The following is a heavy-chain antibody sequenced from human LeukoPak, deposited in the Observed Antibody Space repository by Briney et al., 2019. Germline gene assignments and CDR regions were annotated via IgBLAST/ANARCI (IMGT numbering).Heavy chain of an antibody. J-gene: IGHJ4*02. D-gene: IGHD3-3*01. V-gene: IGHV4-31*03. CDR3: ARVDFWSGYWYFDY. CDR1: GGSISSGGYY. Sequence: SETLSLTCTVSGGSISSGGYYWSWIRQHPGKGLEWIGYIYYSGSTYYNPSLKSRVTISVDTSKNQFSLKLSSVTAADTAVYYCARVDFWSGYWYFDYWGQGTLVTVSS. CDR2: IYYSGST.